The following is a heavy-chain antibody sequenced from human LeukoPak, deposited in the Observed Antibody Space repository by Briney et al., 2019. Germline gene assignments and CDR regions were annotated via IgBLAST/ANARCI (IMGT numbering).Heavy chain of an antibody. J-gene: IGHJ4*02. CDR3: ARDMVRGVRTGDY. CDR1: GYTFTGYY. CDR2: INPNSGGT. D-gene: IGHD3-10*01. Sequence: GASAKASCKASGYTFTGYYMHWVRQAPGQGLEWMGWINPNSGGTNYAQKFQGRVTMTRDTSISTAYMELSRLRSDDTAVYYCARDMVRGVRTGDYWGQGTLVTVSS. V-gene: IGHV1-2*02.